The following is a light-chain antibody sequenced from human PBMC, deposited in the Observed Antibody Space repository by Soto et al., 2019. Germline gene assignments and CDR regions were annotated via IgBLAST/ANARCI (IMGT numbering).Light chain of an antibody. CDR2: KAS. V-gene: IGKV1-5*03. Sequence: DIQMTQSPSTLSASVGDRVTITCRASQSISSSLAWYQQKPGKAPKLLIYKASSLESGVPSRFSGCGSGTQFTLTITSLQPDDFATYYCQQYNSYSRTFGQGTKVDIK. CDR3: QQYNSYSRT. J-gene: IGKJ1*01. CDR1: QSISSS.